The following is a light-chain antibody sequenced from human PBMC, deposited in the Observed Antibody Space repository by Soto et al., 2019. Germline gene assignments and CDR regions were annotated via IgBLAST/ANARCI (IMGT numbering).Light chain of an antibody. CDR1: QSVSSSY. CDR2: DVS. J-gene: IGKJ1*01. V-gene: IGKV3-11*01. Sequence: EIVLTQSPGTLSLSPGERATLSCRASQSVSSSYLAWYQQKLGQAPRLLIYDVSNRATGIPARFSGSGSGTDFTLTISSLEPEDFAVYYCQQRSNWPRTFGQGTKV. CDR3: QQRSNWPRT.